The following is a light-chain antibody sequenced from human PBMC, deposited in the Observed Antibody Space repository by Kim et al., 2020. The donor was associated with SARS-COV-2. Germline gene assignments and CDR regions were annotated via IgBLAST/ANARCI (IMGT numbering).Light chain of an antibody. CDR3: AAWDDSLNGWV. CDR2: SNN. CDR1: SSNIGSNP. V-gene: IGLV1-44*01. Sequence: GQRVTISCSGSSSNIGSNPVNWYQQLPGTAPKLLIYSNNQRPSGVPDRFSGSKSGTSASLAISGLQSEDEADYYCAAWDDSLNGWVFGGGTQLPS. J-gene: IGLJ3*02.